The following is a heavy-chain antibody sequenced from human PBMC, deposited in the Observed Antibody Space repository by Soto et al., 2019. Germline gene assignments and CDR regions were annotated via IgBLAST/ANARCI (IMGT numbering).Heavy chain of an antibody. CDR2: ISNDGSNE. Sequence: QVQLVESGGGVVQPGRSLRLSCAASGFTFSRYGMHWVRQAPGKGLEWVAVISNDGSNEYYADSVKGRFTISRDNSTKTQYLQMNSLTTEDTAVYYCARTPWFGEKMFPFDYWGQGTLVTVSS. CDR1: GFTFSRYG. D-gene: IGHD3-10*01. CDR3: ARTPWFGEKMFPFDY. J-gene: IGHJ4*02. V-gene: IGHV3-30-3*01.